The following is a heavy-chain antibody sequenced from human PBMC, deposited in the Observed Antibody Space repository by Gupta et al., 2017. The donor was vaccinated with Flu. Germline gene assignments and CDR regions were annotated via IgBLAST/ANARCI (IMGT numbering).Heavy chain of an antibody. Sequence: QVQLVQSGAEVKKPGASVKVSCKASGYTFTGYYIHWVGQAAGQGLEWMGWINPNSGGTNYAQKFQGRVTMTRDTSISTAYMELSRLRSDDTAVYYCARDLGEDIVVVVAAYWGQGTLVTVSS. J-gene: IGHJ4*02. CDR2: INPNSGGT. D-gene: IGHD2-15*01. V-gene: IGHV1-2*02. CDR1: GYTFTGYY. CDR3: ARDLGEDIVVVVAAY.